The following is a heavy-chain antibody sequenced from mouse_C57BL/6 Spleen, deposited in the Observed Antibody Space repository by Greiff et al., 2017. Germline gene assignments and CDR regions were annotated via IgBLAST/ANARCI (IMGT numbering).Heavy chain of an antibody. CDR3: TSITTVVATGYYAMDY. V-gene: IGHV14-4*01. J-gene: IGHJ4*01. CDR2: IDPENGDT. Sequence: EVKLQEPGAELVRPGASVKLSCTASGFNIKDDYMHWVKQRPEQGLEWIGWIDPENGDTEYASKFQGKATITADTSSNTAYLQLSSLTSEDTAVYYCTSITTVVATGYYAMDYWGQGTSVTVSS. D-gene: IGHD1-1*01. CDR1: GFNIKDDY.